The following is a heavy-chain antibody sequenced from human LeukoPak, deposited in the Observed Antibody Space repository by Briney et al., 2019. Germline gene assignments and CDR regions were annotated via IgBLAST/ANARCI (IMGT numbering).Heavy chain of an antibody. Sequence: SVKVSCKASGGTFSSYAISWVRQAPGQGLEWMGGIIPIFGTANYAQKFQGRVTITADESTSTAYMELSSLRSEDTAVYYCARPRYYYDSSGYDYYYYFDYWGQGTLVTVSS. J-gene: IGHJ4*02. CDR3: ARPRYYYDSSGYDYYYYFDY. D-gene: IGHD3-22*01. CDR1: GGTFSSYA. CDR2: IIPIFGTA. V-gene: IGHV1-69*13.